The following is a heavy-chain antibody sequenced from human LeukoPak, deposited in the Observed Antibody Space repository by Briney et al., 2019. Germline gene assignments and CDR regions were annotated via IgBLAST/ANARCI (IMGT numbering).Heavy chain of an antibody. CDR3: AKGVYSSSWYDFDY. CDR1: GFTFDDYA. V-gene: IGHV3-9*01. Sequence: PGGSLRLSCAASGFTFDDYAMHWVRQAPGKGLEWVSGISWNSGSIGYADSVKGRFTISRDNAKNSLYLQMNSLRAEDTALYYCAKGVYSSSWYDFDYWGQGTLVTVSS. D-gene: IGHD6-13*01. CDR2: ISWNSGSI. J-gene: IGHJ4*02.